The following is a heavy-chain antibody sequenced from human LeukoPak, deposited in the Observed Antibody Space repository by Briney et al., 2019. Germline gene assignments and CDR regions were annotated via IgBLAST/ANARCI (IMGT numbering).Heavy chain of an antibody. D-gene: IGHD6-13*01. Sequence: GGSLRLSCSASRFTVSSNYMSWVRQAPAKGLEWVSVIYSGGSTYYADSVKGRFTISRDNSKNTLYLQMNSLRAEDTAVYYCARENSSSWAADAFDIWGQGTMVTVSS. CDR1: RFTVSSNY. J-gene: IGHJ3*02. V-gene: IGHV3-53*01. CDR3: ARENSSSWAADAFDI. CDR2: IYSGGST.